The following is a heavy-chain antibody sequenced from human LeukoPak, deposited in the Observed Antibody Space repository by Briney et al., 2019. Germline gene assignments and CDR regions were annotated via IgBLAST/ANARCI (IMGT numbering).Heavy chain of an antibody. CDR3: ARRSYYGSGSPWKL. CDR2: IYTSGST. V-gene: IGHV4-61*02. D-gene: IGHD3-10*01. Sequence: SETLSLTCTVSGGSISSGSYYWSWIRQPAGKGLEWIGRIYTSGSTNYNPSLKSRVTISVDTSKNQFSLKLSSVTAADTAVYYCARRSYYGSGSPWKLWGQGTLVTVSS. CDR1: GGSISSGSYY. J-gene: IGHJ4*02.